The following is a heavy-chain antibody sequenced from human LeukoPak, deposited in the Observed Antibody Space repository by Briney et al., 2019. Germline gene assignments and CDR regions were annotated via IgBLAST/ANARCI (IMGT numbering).Heavy chain of an antibody. Sequence: GASVKVSCKASGYTFTSYYMHWVRQAPGQGLEWMGIINPSGDITSYAQKFQGRVTMTRETSASTVYMELSSLKSEDTAVYYCASQYYDSAGNPTFDYWGQGTLVSVSP. CDR1: GYTFTSYY. CDR2: INPSGDIT. V-gene: IGHV1-46*01. J-gene: IGHJ4*02. D-gene: IGHD3-16*01. CDR3: ASQYYDSAGNPTFDY.